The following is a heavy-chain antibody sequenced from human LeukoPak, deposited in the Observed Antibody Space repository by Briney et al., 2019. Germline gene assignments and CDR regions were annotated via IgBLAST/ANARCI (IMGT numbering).Heavy chain of an antibody. CDR2: IYHSGNT. D-gene: IGHD3-16*01. V-gene: IGHV4-38-2*02. CDR3: AKTGGLAYDS. Sequence: SETLSLTRTLSGYSISSGYYWGWIRQPPGKGLEWVGRIYHSGNTYYNPSLTSRVTMSVDTSKSQCSLKLTSVTAADTAVYYCAKTGGLAYDSWGQGTLVTVSS. J-gene: IGHJ4*02. CDR1: GYSISSGYY.